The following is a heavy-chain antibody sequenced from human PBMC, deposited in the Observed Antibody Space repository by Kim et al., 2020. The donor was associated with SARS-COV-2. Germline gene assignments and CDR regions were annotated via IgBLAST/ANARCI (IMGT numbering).Heavy chain of an antibody. CDR3: ARGGDGYNCYDY. Sequence: SVKVSCKASGGTFSSYAISWVRQAPGQGLEWMGGIIPIFGTANYAQKFQGRVTITADESTSTAYMELSSLRSEDTAVYYCARGGDGYNCYDYWGQGTLVTVSS. CDR2: IIPIFGTA. V-gene: IGHV1-69*13. CDR1: GGTFSSYA. J-gene: IGHJ4*02. D-gene: IGHD5-12*01.